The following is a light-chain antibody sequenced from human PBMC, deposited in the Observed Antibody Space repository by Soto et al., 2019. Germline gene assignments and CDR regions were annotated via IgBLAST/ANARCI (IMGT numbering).Light chain of an antibody. CDR2: WAS. CDR1: QSVLYSSNNKNY. Sequence: DIVMTQSPDSLAVSLGERATINCKSSQSVLYSSNNKNYLAWYQQKPGHPPKVLIYWASTRESGVPDRFSGXGSGTXXTXTIXSLQXXDVAAYYCQQYISTPLTFGGGTKVEIK. J-gene: IGKJ4*01. V-gene: IGKV4-1*01. CDR3: QQYISTPLT.